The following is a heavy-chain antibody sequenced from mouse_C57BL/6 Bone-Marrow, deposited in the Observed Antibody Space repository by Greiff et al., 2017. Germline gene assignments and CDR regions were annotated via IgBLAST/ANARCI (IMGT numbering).Heavy chain of an antibody. J-gene: IGHJ4*01. CDR3: EREGSSPRYAMDY. CDR1: GYAFSSSW. Sequence: QVHVKQSGPELVKPGASVKISCKASGYAFSSSWMNWVKQRPGKGLEWIGRIYPGDGDTNYNGKFKGKATLTADKSSSTAYMQLSSLTSEDSAVYVCEREGSSPRYAMDYWGRGTSVTVTS. CDR2: IYPGDGDT. V-gene: IGHV1-82*01. D-gene: IGHD1-1*01.